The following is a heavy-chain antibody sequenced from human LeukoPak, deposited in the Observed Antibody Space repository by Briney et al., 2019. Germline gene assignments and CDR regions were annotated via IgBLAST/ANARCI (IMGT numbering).Heavy chain of an antibody. J-gene: IGHJ5*02. V-gene: IGHV4-59*12. D-gene: IGHD3-22*01. CDR3: ARDRYYYDSSGYFNWFDP. CDR1: GGSINSYY. CDR2: IYYTGST. Sequence: PSETLSLTCTVSGGSINSYYWSWIRQPPGKGLEWIGYIYYTGSTNYNPSLKSRVTMSVDTSKNQFSLKLSSVTAADTAVYYCARDRYYYDSSGYFNWFDPWGQGTLVTVSS.